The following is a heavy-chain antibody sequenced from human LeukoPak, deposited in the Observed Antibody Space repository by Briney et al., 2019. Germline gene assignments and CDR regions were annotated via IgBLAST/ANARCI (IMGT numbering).Heavy chain of an antibody. CDR2: IIPIFGTA. V-gene: IGHV1-69*13. D-gene: IGHD2-2*01. J-gene: IGHJ5*02. Sequence: ASVKVSCKASGGTFSSYAISWVRQAPGQGLEWMGGIIPIFGTANYAQKFQGRVTITADESTSTAYMELSSLRSEDTAVYYCARALIVVVPAATHNWFDPWGQGTLVTVS. CDR1: GGTFSSYA. CDR3: ARALIVVVPAATHNWFDP.